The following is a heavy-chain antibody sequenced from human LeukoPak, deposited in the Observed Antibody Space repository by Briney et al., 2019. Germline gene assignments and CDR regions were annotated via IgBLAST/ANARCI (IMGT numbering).Heavy chain of an antibody. CDR3: AKDLYGKTSIVGATFDAFDI. CDR1: GFTFSSYW. J-gene: IGHJ3*02. V-gene: IGHV3-7*03. D-gene: IGHD1-26*01. CDR2: IKQDGSEK. Sequence: GGSLRLSCAASGFTFSSYWMSWVRQAPGKGLEWVANIKQDGSEKYYVDSVKGRFTISRDNSKNTLYLQMNSLRAEDTAVYYCAKDLYGKTSIVGATFDAFDIWGQWTMVTVSS.